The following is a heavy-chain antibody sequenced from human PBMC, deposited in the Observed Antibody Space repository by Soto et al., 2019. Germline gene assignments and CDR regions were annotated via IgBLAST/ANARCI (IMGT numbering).Heavy chain of an antibody. Sequence: EVQLVESGGGLVQPGRSLRLSCAASGFTFDDYAMHWVRQAPGKGLEWVSGISWNSGSIGYADSVKGRFTISRDNAKNSLYLQMNSLRAEDTALYYCAKGYHQVGATFFDYWGQGTLVTVSS. V-gene: IGHV3-9*01. D-gene: IGHD1-26*01. J-gene: IGHJ4*02. CDR3: AKGYHQVGATFFDY. CDR1: GFTFDDYA. CDR2: ISWNSGSI.